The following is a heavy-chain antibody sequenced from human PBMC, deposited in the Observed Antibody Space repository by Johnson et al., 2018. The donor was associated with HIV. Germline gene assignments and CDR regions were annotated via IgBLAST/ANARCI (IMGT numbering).Heavy chain of an antibody. Sequence: QVKLVESGGGVVQPGRSLRLSCAASGFTFSSYAMHWVRQAPGKGLEWVAFIRYDGSNKYYADSVKGRFTISRDNSKNTLYLQMNSLRAEDTAVYYCAAPDIVVGVALEGDAFDIWGQGTMVTVSS. J-gene: IGHJ3*02. CDR2: IRYDGSNK. D-gene: IGHD2-15*01. CDR3: AAPDIVVGVALEGDAFDI. V-gene: IGHV3-30*02. CDR1: GFTFSSYA.